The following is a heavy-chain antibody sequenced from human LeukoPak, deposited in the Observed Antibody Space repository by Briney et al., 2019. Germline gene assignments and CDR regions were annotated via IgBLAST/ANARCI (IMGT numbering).Heavy chain of an antibody. V-gene: IGHV3-23*01. CDR3: AKDAGVITMIVVVVTYFDY. D-gene: IGHD3-22*01. Sequence: PGGSLRLSCAASGFTFSSYAMSWVRQAPGKGLEWVSAISGSGGSTYYADSVKGRFTISRDNSKNTLYLQMNSLRAEDTAVYYCAKDAGVITMIVVVVTYFDYWGQGTLVTVSS. CDR2: ISGSGGST. CDR1: GFTFSSYA. J-gene: IGHJ4*02.